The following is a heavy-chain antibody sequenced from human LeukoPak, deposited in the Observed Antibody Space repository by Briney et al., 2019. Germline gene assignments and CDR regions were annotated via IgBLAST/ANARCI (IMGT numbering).Heavy chain of an antibody. Sequence: PSETLSLTCTVSGYSISSGYYWGWIRQPPGKVLEWIGYIYHSGITYYNSSFKSRVTISVDTSKNQFSLKLSSVTAADTAVYYCARHSGSYPLDYWGQGTLVTVSS. D-gene: IGHD1-26*01. CDR2: IYHSGIT. V-gene: IGHV4-38-2*02. CDR3: ARHSGSYPLDY. J-gene: IGHJ4*02. CDR1: GYSISSGYY.